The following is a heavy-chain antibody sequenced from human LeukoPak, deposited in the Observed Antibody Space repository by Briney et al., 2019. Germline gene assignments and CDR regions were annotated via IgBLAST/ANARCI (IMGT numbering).Heavy chain of an antibody. D-gene: IGHD2-15*01. V-gene: IGHV1-69*13. CDR1: GGTFSSYA. CDR3: ARDNCSGGSCYPPPFWY. Sequence: SVKVSCKASGGTFSSYAISWVRQAPGQGLEWMGGIIPIFGTANYAQKFQGRVTITADESTSTAYMELSSLSSEDTAVYYCARDNCSGGSCYPPPFWYWGQETLVTVSS. J-gene: IGHJ4*02. CDR2: IIPIFGTA.